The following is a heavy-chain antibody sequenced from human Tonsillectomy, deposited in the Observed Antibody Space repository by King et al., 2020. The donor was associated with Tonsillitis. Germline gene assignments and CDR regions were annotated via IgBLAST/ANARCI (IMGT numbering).Heavy chain of an antibody. V-gene: IGHV3-49*03. CDR2: IRSKAYGGTT. Sequence: VQLVESGGGLVQPGRSLRLSCTASGFTFGDYAMSWFRQAPGKGLEWVGFIRSKAYGGTTEYAASGKGRFGVSRDDSKAIAYLQMNSLKTEDTAVYYCARGRDGYKYFDYWGQGTLVTVSS. CDR1: GFTFGDYA. J-gene: IGHJ4*02. CDR3: ARGRDGYKYFDY. D-gene: IGHD5-24*01.